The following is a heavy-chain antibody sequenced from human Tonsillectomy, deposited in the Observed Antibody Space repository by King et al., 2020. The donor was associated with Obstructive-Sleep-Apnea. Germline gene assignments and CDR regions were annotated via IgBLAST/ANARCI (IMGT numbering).Heavy chain of an antibody. D-gene: IGHD4-23*01. CDR3: AKDVGGWDAFDI. CDR1: VFTFSSYA. J-gene: IGHJ3*02. Sequence: VQLVESGGGLVQPGGSLRLSCAASVFTFSSYARSWVRQAPGKGMEWVSAIRGSGGSTYYADSVKGRLTISSDNSKNTLYLQMNSLRAEDTAVYYCAKDVGGWDAFDIWGQGTMVTVSS. CDR2: IRGSGGST. V-gene: IGHV3-23*04.